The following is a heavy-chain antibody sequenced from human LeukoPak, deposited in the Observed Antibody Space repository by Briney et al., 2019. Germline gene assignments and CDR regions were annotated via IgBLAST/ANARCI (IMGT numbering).Heavy chain of an antibody. Sequence: GGSLRLSCAASGFTFSNYWMSWVRQAPGKGLEWVANIKKDGSEKKYVDSVKGRFTISRDNAKTSLYLQMNSLRAEDTAVYYCARDLSGVTGYTYGRGIDYWGQGTLVTVSS. CDR2: IKKDGSEK. D-gene: IGHD5-18*01. J-gene: IGHJ4*02. CDR3: ARDLSGVTGYTYGRGIDY. V-gene: IGHV3-7*01. CDR1: GFTFSNYW.